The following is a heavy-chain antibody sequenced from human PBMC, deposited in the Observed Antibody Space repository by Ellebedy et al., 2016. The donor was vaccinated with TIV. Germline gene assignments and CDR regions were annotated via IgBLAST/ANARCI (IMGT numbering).Heavy chain of an antibody. D-gene: IGHD6-19*01. Sequence: AASVKVSCKASGYSFTAYGLTWVRQAPGQELEWMGGFSPYNVNPYYAQKLQGRFTMTTDTSTSTAYMEIRSLRSDDTAMYFCGRERGGCFYDYWGQGTLVTVSS. CDR2: FSPYNVNP. J-gene: IGHJ4*02. CDR3: GRERGGCFYDY. CDR1: GYSFTAYG. V-gene: IGHV1-18*04.